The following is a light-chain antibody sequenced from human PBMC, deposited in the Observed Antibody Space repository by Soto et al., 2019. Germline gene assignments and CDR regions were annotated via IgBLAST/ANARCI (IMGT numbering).Light chain of an antibody. CDR2: LVT. CDR3: SSYAGNNNLI. Sequence: QSVLTQPPSASGSPGQSVTISCTGTSSDIGAYNSVSWYQKYPGKAPKLMIYLVTQRPSGVPDRFSGSKSGNTASLTVSGLQAEDEADYYCSSYAGNNNLIFGAGTKLTVL. J-gene: IGLJ2*01. V-gene: IGLV2-8*01. CDR1: SSDIGAYNS.